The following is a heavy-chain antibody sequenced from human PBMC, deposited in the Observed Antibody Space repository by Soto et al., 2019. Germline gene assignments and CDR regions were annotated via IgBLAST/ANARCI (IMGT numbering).Heavy chain of an antibody. Sequence: QVQLVESGGGVVQPGRSLRLSCAASGFTFSSYGMHWVRQAPGKGLEGVAVISYDGSNKYYADSVKGRFTISRDNSKNTLYLQMNSLRAVDTAVYYCAKDRGIAALRYYYYGMDVWGQGTTVTVSS. CDR3: AKDRGIAALRYYYYGMDV. J-gene: IGHJ6*02. D-gene: IGHD6-13*01. V-gene: IGHV3-30*18. CDR2: ISYDGSNK. CDR1: GFTFSSYG.